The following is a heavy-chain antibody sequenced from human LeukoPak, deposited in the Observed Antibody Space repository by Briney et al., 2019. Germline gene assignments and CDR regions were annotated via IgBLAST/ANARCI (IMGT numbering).Heavy chain of an antibody. Sequence: GRSLRLSCAAPGFSFSSYGMHWVRQAPGKGLAWVAIISYDGSNKYYADSVKGRFTNSRDNSKNTLSLQMNSLRPEDTAVYYCAKDSYGYSSGGPLFDYWGQGNPVTVSS. V-gene: IGHV3-30*18. CDR2: ISYDGSNK. CDR1: GFSFSSYG. D-gene: IGHD6-19*01. CDR3: AKDSYGYSSGGPLFDY. J-gene: IGHJ4*02.